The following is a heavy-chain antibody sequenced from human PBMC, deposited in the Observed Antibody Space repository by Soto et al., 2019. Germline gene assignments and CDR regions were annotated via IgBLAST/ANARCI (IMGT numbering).Heavy chain of an antibody. CDR3: AKEGSSRGGAFDS. Sequence: EVQLLESGGGLVQPGGSLRLSCAASGFTFSSYAMSWVRQAPGKGLEWVSAISGRGGNTYYADSVKGRFTISRDNSKNTLYLQMNSLRAEDTAVYYCAKEGSSRGGAFDSWGQGTMVTVSS. CDR1: GFTFSSYA. J-gene: IGHJ3*02. CDR2: ISGRGGNT. V-gene: IGHV3-23*01. D-gene: IGHD6-13*01.